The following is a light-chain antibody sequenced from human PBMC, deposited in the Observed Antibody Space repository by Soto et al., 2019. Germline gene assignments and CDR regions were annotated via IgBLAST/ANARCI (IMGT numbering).Light chain of an antibody. Sequence: QSVVTQPPSVSAAPGQKVTISCSGSSSNIGGNSVSWYQQLPGTDPKLLIYDDNKRPSGIPDRFSGSKSGTSATLGITGFQTGDEAYYYCGSWDSSLSAYVFGTGTKVTVL. CDR1: SSNIGGNS. J-gene: IGLJ1*01. V-gene: IGLV1-51*01. CDR3: GSWDSSLSAYV. CDR2: DDN.